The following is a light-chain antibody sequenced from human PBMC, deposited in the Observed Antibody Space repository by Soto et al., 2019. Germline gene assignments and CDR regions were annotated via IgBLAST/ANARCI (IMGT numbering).Light chain of an antibody. J-gene: IGLJ7*02. V-gene: IGLV2-23*02. CDR2: EVS. Sequence: QSALTQPASVSGSPGQSITISCTGTSSDVGSHNLVSWYQQHPGQAPKLMIYEVSKRPLGVSARFSASKSGNTASLTISGLQAEDKADYYCCSYGGSRAVFGGGTQLTAL. CDR3: CSYGGSRAV. CDR1: SSDVGSHNL.